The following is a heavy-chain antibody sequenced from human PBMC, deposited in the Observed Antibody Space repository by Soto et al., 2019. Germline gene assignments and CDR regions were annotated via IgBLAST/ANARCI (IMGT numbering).Heavy chain of an antibody. V-gene: IGHV4-59*08. CDR1: GGSISSYY. CDR2: IYYSGST. Sequence: QVQLQESGPGLVKSSETLSLTCTVSGGSISSYYWSWIRQPPGKGLEWIGYIYYSGSTKYNPSLQSRVTISGDTSKNQFSLKVSSVTAADTAVYYCATASGSTYGGPYYYYGLDVWGQGTTVTVSS. D-gene: IGHD2-15*01. CDR3: ATASGSTYGGPYYYYGLDV. J-gene: IGHJ6*02.